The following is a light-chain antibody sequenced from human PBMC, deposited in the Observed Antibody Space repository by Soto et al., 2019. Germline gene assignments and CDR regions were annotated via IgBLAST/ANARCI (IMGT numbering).Light chain of an antibody. CDR2: DAS. Sequence: EIVLTQSPGTLSLSPGERATLSCRASQSVSSSLAWYQQRPGQAPRLLIYDASSRATGIPDRFSGSGSGTDLTLTISRLEPEDLAVYYCQHYGSSRTFGKGTKV. J-gene: IGKJ1*01. CDR3: QHYGSSRT. CDR1: QSVSSS. V-gene: IGKV3-20*01.